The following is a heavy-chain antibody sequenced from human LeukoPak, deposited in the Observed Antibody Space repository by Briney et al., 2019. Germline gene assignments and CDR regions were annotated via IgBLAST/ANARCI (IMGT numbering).Heavy chain of an antibody. D-gene: IGHD1-26*01. CDR3: AKQLFSGREPGAFDI. CDR1: GFTFSSYG. J-gene: IGHJ3*02. Sequence: PGGSLRLSCAASGFTFSSYGMHWVRQAPGKGLEWVAVISYDGSNKYYADSVKGRFTISRDNSKNTLYLQMNSLRAEDTAVYYCAKQLFSGREPGAFDIWGQGTMVTVSS. CDR2: ISYDGSNK. V-gene: IGHV3-30*18.